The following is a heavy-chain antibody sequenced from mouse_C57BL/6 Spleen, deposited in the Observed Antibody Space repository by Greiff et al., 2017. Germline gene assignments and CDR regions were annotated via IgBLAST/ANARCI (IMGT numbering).Heavy chain of an antibody. Sequence: QVQLQQPGAELVKPGASVKLSCKASGYTFTSYWMQWVKQRPGQGLEWIGEIDPSDSYTNYNQKFKGKATLTVDTYSSPAYMQLSSLTSEYSAVYYCARRRDYGSSPYYFDYWGQGTTLTVSS. J-gene: IGHJ2*01. CDR2: IDPSDSYT. V-gene: IGHV1-50*01. CDR3: ARRRDYGSSPYYFDY. CDR1: GYTFTSYW. D-gene: IGHD1-1*01.